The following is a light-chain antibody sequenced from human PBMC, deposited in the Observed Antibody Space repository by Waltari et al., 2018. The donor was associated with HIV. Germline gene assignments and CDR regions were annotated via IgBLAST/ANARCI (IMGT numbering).Light chain of an antibody. V-gene: IGLV2-18*02. Sequence: QSALTQPPSVSGSPGQSLAISCTGTSSNVGRYDRVSWYQQSPGTAPKLLIYEVSNRPSGVPGRFSGSKSGNTASLTISGLQPEDEADYYCSSFTTSGTWVFGGGTKLTVL. CDR2: EVS. CDR3: SSFTTSGTWV. CDR1: SSNVGRYDR. J-gene: IGLJ3*02.